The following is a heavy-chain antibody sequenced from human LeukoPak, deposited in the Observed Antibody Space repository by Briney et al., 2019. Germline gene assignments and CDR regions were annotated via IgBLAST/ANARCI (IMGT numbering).Heavy chain of an antibody. D-gene: IGHD6-13*01. Sequence: PGGSLRLSCAASGFTFSSYGMHWVRQAPGKGLEWVAFIRYDGSNKYYADSVKGRFTISRDNSKNTLYLQMNSLRAEDTAVYYCAKDGPSAAGNRRYYFDYWGQGTLVTVSS. J-gene: IGHJ4*02. V-gene: IGHV3-30*02. CDR1: GFTFSSYG. CDR3: AKDGPSAAGNRRYYFDY. CDR2: IRYDGSNK.